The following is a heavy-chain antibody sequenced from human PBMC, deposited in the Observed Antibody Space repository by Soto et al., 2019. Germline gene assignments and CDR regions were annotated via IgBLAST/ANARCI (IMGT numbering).Heavy chain of an antibody. Sequence: QVQLVQSGAEVKKPGSSVKVSCKASGGTFSSYTISWVRQAPGQGLEWMGRIIPILGIANYAQKFQGRVTITADKSTSTAYMELSSLRSEDTAVYYCARSDRVNSGMDVWGQGTTDTVSS. J-gene: IGHJ6*02. V-gene: IGHV1-69*02. CDR1: GGTFSSYT. D-gene: IGHD2-21*01. CDR2: IIPILGIA. CDR3: ARSDRVNSGMDV.